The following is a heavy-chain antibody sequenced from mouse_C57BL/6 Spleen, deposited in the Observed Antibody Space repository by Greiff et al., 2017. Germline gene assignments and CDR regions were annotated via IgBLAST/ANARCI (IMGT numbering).Heavy chain of an antibody. CDR2: IYPSDSET. CDR3: ARNYYDHYFDY. J-gene: IGHJ2*01. V-gene: IGHV1-61*01. CDR1: GYTFTSYW. Sequence: QVQLQQPGAELVRPGSSVKLSCKASGYTFTSYWMDWVKQRPGQGLEWIGNIYPSDSETHYNQKFKDKATLTVDKSSSTAYMQLSSLTSEDSAVYYCARNYYDHYFDYWGQGTTLTVSS. D-gene: IGHD1-1*01.